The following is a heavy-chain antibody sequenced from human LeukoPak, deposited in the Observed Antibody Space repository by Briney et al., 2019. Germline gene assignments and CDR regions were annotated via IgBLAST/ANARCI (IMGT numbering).Heavy chain of an antibody. V-gene: IGHV3-74*01. CDR2: INGDGSQT. J-gene: IGHJ6*02. CDR1: GFTFSGYW. CDR3: ARLQSPARGMDV. Sequence: GGSLRLSCVASGFTFSGYWMFWVRQVPGEGLMWVSRINGDGSQTTYADTVKGRFTISRDNARNTLYLQMNSLRDEDTAVYYCARLQSPARGMDVWGQGTTVTVSS.